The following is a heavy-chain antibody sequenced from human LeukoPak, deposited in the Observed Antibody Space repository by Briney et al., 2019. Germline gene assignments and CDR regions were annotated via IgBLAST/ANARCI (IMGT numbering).Heavy chain of an antibody. Sequence: PSETLSLPCTVSGGSISSYYWSWIRQPAGKGLEWIGRIYTSGSTNYNPSLKSRVTMSVDTSKNQFSLKLSSVTAADTAVYYCARAPNNWNYNWFDPWGQGTLVTVSS. CDR1: GGSISSYY. D-gene: IGHD1-7*01. CDR2: IYTSGST. CDR3: ARAPNNWNYNWFDP. V-gene: IGHV4-4*07. J-gene: IGHJ5*02.